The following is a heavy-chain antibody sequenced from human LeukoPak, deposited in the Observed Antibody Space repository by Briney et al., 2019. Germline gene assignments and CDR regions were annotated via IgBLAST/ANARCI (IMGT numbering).Heavy chain of an antibody. CDR2: IGHNGST. J-gene: IGHJ4*02. Sequence: TSETLSLTCTVYGGSFSDYNWTWIRQPPGKGLEWIGEIGHNGSTNYNPSLKGRVTISVDTSKNQFSLKLTSVTAADTAVYYCARHLYSSGWYGWFDYWGQGTLVTVSS. V-gene: IGHV4-34*01. CDR3: ARHLYSSGWYGWFDY. D-gene: IGHD6-19*01. CDR1: GGSFSDYN.